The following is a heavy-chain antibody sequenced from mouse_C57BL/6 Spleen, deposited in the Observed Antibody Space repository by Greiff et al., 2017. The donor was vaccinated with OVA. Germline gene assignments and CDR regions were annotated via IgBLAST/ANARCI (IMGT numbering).Heavy chain of an antibody. D-gene: IGHD2-1*01. Sequence: EVQLQQSGPELVKPGASVKISCKASGYSFTGYYMNWVKQSPEKSLEWIGEINPSTGGTTYNQKFKAKATLTVDKSSSTAYMQLKSLTSEDAAVYYCASYYGNSAWFAYWGQGTLVTVSA. CDR1: GYSFTGYY. CDR3: ASYYGNSAWFAY. V-gene: IGHV1-42*01. CDR2: INPSTGGT. J-gene: IGHJ3*01.